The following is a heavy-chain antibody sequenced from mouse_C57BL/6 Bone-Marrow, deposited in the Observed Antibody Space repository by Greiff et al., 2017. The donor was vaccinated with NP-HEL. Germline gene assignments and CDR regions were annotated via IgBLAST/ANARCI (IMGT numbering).Heavy chain of an antibody. Sequence: QVQLQQPGAELVKPGASVKLSCKASGYTFTSYLMHWVKQRPGRGLEWMGRIDPNSGGTKYNEKFKSKATLTVDTPSSTAYMQLNSLTSEDSAVDVYARYCYGSSSFDYWGRGTALTVSS. V-gene: IGHV1-72*01. CDR2: IDPNSGGT. J-gene: IGHJ2*01. D-gene: IGHD1-1*01. CDR1: GYTFTSYL. CDR3: ARYCYGSSSFDY.